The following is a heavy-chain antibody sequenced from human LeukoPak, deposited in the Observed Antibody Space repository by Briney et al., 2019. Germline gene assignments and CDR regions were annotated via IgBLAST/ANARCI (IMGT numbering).Heavy chain of an antibody. CDR3: SYGDYARGYAFDI. CDR2: INSDGSST. CDR1: GFTFSSYW. Sequence: GGSLRLSCAASGFTFSSYWMHWVRQAPGKRLVWVSRINSDGSSTSYADSVKGRFTISRDNAKNTLYLQMNSLRAEDTAVYYCSYGDYARGYAFDIWGQGTMVTVSS. D-gene: IGHD4-17*01. J-gene: IGHJ3*02. V-gene: IGHV3-74*01.